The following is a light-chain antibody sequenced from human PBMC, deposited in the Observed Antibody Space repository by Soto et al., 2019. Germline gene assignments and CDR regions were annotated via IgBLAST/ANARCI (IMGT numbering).Light chain of an antibody. Sequence: QSVLTQPPSLSGAPGQRVTISCTGSSSNIGAGYDVHWYQQLPGTAPKLLIYGNNNRPSGVPDRFSGYKSGTSAALDITGLQAEDEADYYCQSYDSILSGSVFGTGTKVTVL. V-gene: IGLV1-40*01. CDR2: GNN. J-gene: IGLJ1*01. CDR3: QSYDSILSGSV. CDR1: SSNIGAGYD.